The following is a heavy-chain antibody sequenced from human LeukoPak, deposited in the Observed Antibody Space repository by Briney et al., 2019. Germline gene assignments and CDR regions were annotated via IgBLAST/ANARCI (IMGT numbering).Heavy chain of an antibody. CDR3: ARVVVRVRGVIFRWLDP. D-gene: IGHD3-10*01. Sequence: PSETLSLTCGVSGGSISSGNWWNWVRQSPGKGLEWIGEIYPSGSINYNPSFKSRVTISIDKSKNQFSLELTSVTAADTAVYFCARVVVRVRGVIFRWLDPWGQGTLVTVSS. CDR2: IYPSGSI. J-gene: IGHJ5*02. V-gene: IGHV4-4*02. CDR1: GGSISSGNW.